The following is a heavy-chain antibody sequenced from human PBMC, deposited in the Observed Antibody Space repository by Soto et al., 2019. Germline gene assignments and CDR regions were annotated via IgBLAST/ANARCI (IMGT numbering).Heavy chain of an antibody. Sequence: SETLSLTCAVSGASISNGFWWSWVRQPPGKGLEWIGEIYHSGSTNHNPSLKSRVTISLDKSKNQFSLKLTSVTAADTAVYYCDRAHEYWGQGTLVTVSS. CDR3: DRAHEY. J-gene: IGHJ4*02. CDR2: IYHSGST. CDR1: GASISNGFW. V-gene: IGHV4-4*02.